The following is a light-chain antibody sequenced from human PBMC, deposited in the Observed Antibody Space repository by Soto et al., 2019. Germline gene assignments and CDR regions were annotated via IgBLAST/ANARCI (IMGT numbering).Light chain of an antibody. CDR3: CSYADRTIL. CDR2: EVT. V-gene: IGLV2-23*02. CDR1: SGDVGRSDV. J-gene: IGLJ2*01. Sequence: QSALTQPASVSGSPGQSITISCTGTSGDVGRSDVVSWYQQHPGKAPKLMIYEVTKRPSGFSNRFSASKSGNTASLTISGLQAEDEADYYCCSYADRTILFGGGTKVTVL.